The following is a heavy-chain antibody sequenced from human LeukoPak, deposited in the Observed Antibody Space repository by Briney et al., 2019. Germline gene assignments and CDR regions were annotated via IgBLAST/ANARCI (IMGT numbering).Heavy chain of an antibody. CDR2: ITSAGGYT. CDR1: GFTFSDYS. V-gene: IGHV3-21*01. CDR3: ATSGGFVLPNAITGNWYMDV. Sequence: GGSLRLSCGASGFTFSDYSMNWVRQAPGKGLAWVASITSAGGYTYYADSVKGRFTISRDNAQNSLFLQMNSLRAEDTAVYFCATSGGFVLPNAITGNWYMDVWGRGSSVTVSS. J-gene: IGHJ6*03. D-gene: IGHD2-2*01.